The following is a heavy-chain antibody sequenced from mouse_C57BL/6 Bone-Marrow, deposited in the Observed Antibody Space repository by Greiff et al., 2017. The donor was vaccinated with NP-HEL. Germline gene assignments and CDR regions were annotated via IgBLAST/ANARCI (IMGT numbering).Heavy chain of an antibody. CDR1: GYTFTSYW. J-gene: IGHJ2*01. D-gene: IGHD1-1*01. V-gene: IGHV1-55*01. CDR2: IYPGSGST. Sequence: VQLQQPGAELVKPGASVKMSCKASGYTFTSYWITWVKQRPGQGLEWIGDIYPGSGSTNYNEKFKSKATLTVDTSSSTAYMQLSSLTSEDSAVYYCARITTVVATHYFDYWGQGTTLTVSS. CDR3: ARITTVVATHYFDY.